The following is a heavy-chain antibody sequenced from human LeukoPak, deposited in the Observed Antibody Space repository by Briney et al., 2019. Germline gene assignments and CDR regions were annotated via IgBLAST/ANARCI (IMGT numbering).Heavy chain of an antibody. CDR1: GGTFSSYA. V-gene: IGHV1-69*04. J-gene: IGHJ3*02. CDR3: ARGGSGGDI. D-gene: IGHD3-10*01. Sequence: SVKASCKASGGTFSSYAISWVRQAPGQGLEWMGRIIPIFGIANYAQKFQGRVTITADKSTSTAYMELSSLRSEDTAVYHCARGGSGGDIWGQGTMVTVSS. CDR2: IIPIFGIA.